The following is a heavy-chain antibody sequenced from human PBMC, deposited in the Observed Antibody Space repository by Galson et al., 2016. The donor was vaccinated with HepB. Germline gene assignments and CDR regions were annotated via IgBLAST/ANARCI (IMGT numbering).Heavy chain of an antibody. CDR3: SRDRNFAADT. J-gene: IGHJ1*01. D-gene: IGHD6-13*01. Sequence: SLRLSCAASKFIFRGFWMQWVRQAPREGLKLVARIHGDGSTTVYADSVKGRFIISRDNVNYILFLQMPSLRAEDTAVYFSSRDRNFAADTWGHGTLVNVSS. V-gene: IGHV3-74*01. CDR1: KFIFRGFW. CDR2: IHGDGSTT.